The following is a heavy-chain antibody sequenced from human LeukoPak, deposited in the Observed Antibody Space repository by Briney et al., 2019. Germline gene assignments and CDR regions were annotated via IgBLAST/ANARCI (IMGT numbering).Heavy chain of an antibody. V-gene: IGHV3-30*04. J-gene: IGHJ4*02. CDR3: VRGPREYNYGTFDY. CDR2: VSYDGSNK. Sequence: GGSLRLSCAASGFTFSSYAMHWVRQAPGKGLEWVAVVSYDGSNKYYADSVKGRFTISRDNAKNTLYLQMNSLRAEDTAVYYCVRGPREYNYGTFDYWGQGTLVTVSS. CDR1: GFTFSSYA. D-gene: IGHD5-18*01.